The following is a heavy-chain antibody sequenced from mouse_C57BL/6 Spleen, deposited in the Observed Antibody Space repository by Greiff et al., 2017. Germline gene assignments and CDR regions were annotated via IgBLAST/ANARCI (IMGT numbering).Heavy chain of an antibody. CDR3: ARSDDGYHYAMDD. D-gene: IGHD2-3*01. CDR1: GYAFSSYW. Sequence: VQLQQSGAELVKPGASVKISCKASGYAFSSYWMNWVKQRPGKGLEWIGQIYPGDGDTNYNGKFKGKATLTADKSSSTAYMQLSSLTSEDSAVYFCARSDDGYHYAMDDWGQGTSVTVSS. J-gene: IGHJ4*01. CDR2: IYPGDGDT. V-gene: IGHV1-80*01.